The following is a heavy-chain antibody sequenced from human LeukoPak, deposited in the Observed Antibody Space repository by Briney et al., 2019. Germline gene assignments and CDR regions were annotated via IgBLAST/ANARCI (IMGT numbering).Heavy chain of an antibody. V-gene: IGHV4-34*01. Sequence: PSETLSLTCAVYGGSFSGYYWSWIRQPPGKGLEWIGEINHSGSTNYNPSLKSRVTISVDTSKNQFSLKLSSVTAADTAVYYCARATRRGGDILTGARYYHGMDVWGQGTTVTVSS. CDR3: ARATRRGGDILTGARYYHGMDV. CDR1: GGSFSGYY. J-gene: IGHJ6*02. CDR2: INHSGST. D-gene: IGHD3-9*01.